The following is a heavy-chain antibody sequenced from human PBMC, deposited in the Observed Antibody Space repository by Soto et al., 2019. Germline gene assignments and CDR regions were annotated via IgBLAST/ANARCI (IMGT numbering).Heavy chain of an antibody. J-gene: IGHJ5*02. V-gene: IGHV1-8*01. D-gene: IGHD6-6*01. Sequence: QVQLVQSGAEVKKPGASVKVSCKASGYTFTSYDINWVRQATGQGLEWMGWMNPNSGNTGYAQKFQGRVTMTRNTAISTAYMELSSLRSEDTAVYYCAREGTGDEASSSSGWFDPWGQGTLVTVSS. CDR2: MNPNSGNT. CDR1: GYTFTSYD. CDR3: AREGTGDEASSSSGWFDP.